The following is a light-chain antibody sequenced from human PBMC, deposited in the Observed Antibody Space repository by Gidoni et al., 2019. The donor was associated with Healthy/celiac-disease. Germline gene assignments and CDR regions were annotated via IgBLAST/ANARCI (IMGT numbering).Light chain of an antibody. V-gene: IGKV1-8*01. CDR3: QQYYSYPWT. Sequence: AIRMTQSPSSVSASTGDRVTITCRASQGISSYLAWYQQKPGKAPKLLIYAASTLQSGVPSRFSGSGSGTDFTLTISCLQSEDFATYYCQQYYSYPWTFGQXTKVEIK. J-gene: IGKJ1*01. CDR2: AAS. CDR1: QGISSY.